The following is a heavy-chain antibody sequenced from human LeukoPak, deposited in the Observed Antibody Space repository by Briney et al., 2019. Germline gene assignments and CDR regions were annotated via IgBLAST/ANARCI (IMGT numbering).Heavy chain of an antibody. V-gene: IGHV4-59*01. CDR1: GGSISSYY. Sequence: SETLSLTCIVSGGSISSYYWSWIRQPPGKGLEWIGYIYYSGSTNYNPSLKSRVTISVDTSKNQFSLKLSSVTAADTAVYYCARMVDTAMGNAFDIWGQGTMVTVSS. CDR2: IYYSGST. J-gene: IGHJ3*02. D-gene: IGHD5-18*01. CDR3: ARMVDTAMGNAFDI.